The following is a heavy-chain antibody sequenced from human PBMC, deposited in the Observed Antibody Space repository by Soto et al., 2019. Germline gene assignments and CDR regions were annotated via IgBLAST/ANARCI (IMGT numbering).Heavy chain of an antibody. J-gene: IGHJ3*01. CDR2: ISASGGRT. V-gene: IGHV3-23*01. Sequence: EVQLLESGGGLVQPGGSLRLSCVGSGFTFNIYAMSWVRQAPGKGLEFVSGISASGGRTYYADSVRGRFTISRDNSKNTVFLQMSGLRADDTAQYFCAKDPNGDYVGGFDGCGQGTLVTVSS. D-gene: IGHD4-17*01. CDR1: GFTFNIYA. CDR3: AKDPNGDYVGGFDG.